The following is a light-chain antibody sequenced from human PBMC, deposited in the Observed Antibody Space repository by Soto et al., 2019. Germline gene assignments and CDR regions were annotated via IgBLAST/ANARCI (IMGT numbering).Light chain of an antibody. CDR1: QGINSA. Sequence: IQLTQSPSSLYASVGDRVTITCRASQGINSALGWYQQKPGNPPKVLIYDASRLQRGVPSRFSGSGSGTDFTLTISSLQPEDFATYYCQQFNSYPWTFGQGTKVEIK. CDR2: DAS. CDR3: QQFNSYPWT. J-gene: IGKJ1*01. V-gene: IGKV1-13*02.